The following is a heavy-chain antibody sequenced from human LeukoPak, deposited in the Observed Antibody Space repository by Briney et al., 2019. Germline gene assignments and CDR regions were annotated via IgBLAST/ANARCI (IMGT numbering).Heavy chain of an antibody. V-gene: IGHV1-2*02. Sequence: ASVKVSCKASGYTFTNYGISWVRQAPGQGLEWMGWINPNSGGTNYAQKFQGRVTMTRDTSISTAYMELSRLRSDDTAVYYCARNLVEYQLLASWGQGTLVTVSP. CDR3: ARNLVEYQLLAS. D-gene: IGHD2-2*01. CDR1: GYTFTNYG. CDR2: INPNSGGT. J-gene: IGHJ4*02.